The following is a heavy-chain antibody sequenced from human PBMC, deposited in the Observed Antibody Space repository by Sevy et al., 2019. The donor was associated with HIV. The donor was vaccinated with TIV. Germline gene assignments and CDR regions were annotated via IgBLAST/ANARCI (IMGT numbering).Heavy chain of an antibody. J-gene: IGHJ4*02. CDR1: GFTFSSYS. V-gene: IGHV3-48*02. D-gene: IGHD3-22*01. CDR2: ISSSSSTI. CDR3: ASCSETHYYDSSGYLDY. Sequence: GGSLRLSCAASGFTFSSYSMNWVHQAPGKGLEWVSYISSSSSTIYYADSVKGRFTISRDNAKNSLYLQMNSLRDEDTAVYYCASCSETHYYDSSGYLDYWGQGTLVTVSS.